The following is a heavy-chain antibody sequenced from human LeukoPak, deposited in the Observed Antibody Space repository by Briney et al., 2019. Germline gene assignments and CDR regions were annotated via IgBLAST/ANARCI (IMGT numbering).Heavy chain of an antibody. CDR2: INPHTGDT. J-gene: IGHJ4*02. D-gene: IGHD2-21*01. CDR3: ARGDFDFDS. V-gene: IGHV1-18*04. Sequence: GASVKVSCKASGYTFITYGISGVRQDPGQGLEEMRGINPHTGDTKNAQILQDRVTMTADPFTDTAYMELRSLRSDDTAVYYCARGDFDFDSWGQGTLVTVS. CDR1: GYTFITYG.